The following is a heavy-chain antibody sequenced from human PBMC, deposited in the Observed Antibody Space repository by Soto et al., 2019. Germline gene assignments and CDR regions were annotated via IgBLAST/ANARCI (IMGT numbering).Heavy chain of an antibody. CDR3: ASTRSGWYYFDY. J-gene: IGHJ4*02. CDR2: ISGSGGST. V-gene: IGHV3-23*01. Sequence: EVQLLESGGGLVQPGGSLRLSCAASGFTFSSYSMSWVRQAPGKGLERVSAISGSGGSTYYADFVKGRFTISRDKSKNTLNLQMNSLRAEDTAVYSCASTRSGWYYFDYWGQGTLVTVSS. CDR1: GFTFSSYS. D-gene: IGHD6-19*01.